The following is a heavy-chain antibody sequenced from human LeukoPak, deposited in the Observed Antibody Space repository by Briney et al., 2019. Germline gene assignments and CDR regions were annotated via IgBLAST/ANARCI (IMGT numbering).Heavy chain of an antibody. V-gene: IGHV3-11*01. CDR3: ARDIKVRGPVDY. Sequence: GGSLRLSCAASGFTFSDYYMNWIRQAPGKGLEWVSYISRIGSTIYYADSVKGRFTISRDNAKHSLYLQMNSLRAEDTAVYYCARDIKVRGPVDYWGQGSLVTVSS. D-gene: IGHD3-10*01. CDR2: ISRIGSTI. CDR1: GFTFSDYY. J-gene: IGHJ4*02.